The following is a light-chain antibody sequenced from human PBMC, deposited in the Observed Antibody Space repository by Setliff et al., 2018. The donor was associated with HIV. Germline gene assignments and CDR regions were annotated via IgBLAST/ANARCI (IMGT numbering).Light chain of an antibody. J-gene: IGLJ2*01. CDR3: SSYTSISTVV. V-gene: IGLV2-14*01. CDR2: EVN. CDR1: SSDVGGYKY. Sequence: QSALTQPASVSGSPGQSITISCTGTSSDVGGYKYLSWYQQHPGKAPKLILFEVNNRPSGVSNRFSGSKSGNTASLTISGLQAADEADYYCSSYTSISTVVFGGGTKVTVL.